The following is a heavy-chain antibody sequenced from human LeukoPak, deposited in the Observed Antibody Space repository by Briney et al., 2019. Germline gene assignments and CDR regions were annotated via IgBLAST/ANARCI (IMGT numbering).Heavy chain of an antibody. V-gene: IGHV4-31*03. D-gene: IGHD3-22*01. CDR1: GGSISSGGYY. Sequence: SETLSLTCTVSGGSISSGGYYWSWIRQHPGTGLEWIGYIYYSGSTYYNPSLKSRVTISVDTSKNQFSLKLSSVTAADTAVYYCARDAHDSSGFDYWGQGTLATVSS. CDR3: ARDAHDSSGFDY. J-gene: IGHJ4*01. CDR2: IYYSGST.